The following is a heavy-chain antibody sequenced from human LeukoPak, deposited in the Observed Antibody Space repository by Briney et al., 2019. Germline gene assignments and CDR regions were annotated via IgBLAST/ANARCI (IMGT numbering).Heavy chain of an antibody. V-gene: IGHV4-59*08. CDR3: ATFASKYGGYVDY. J-gene: IGHJ4*02. CDR2: IYYSGST. Sequence: SETLSLTCTVSGGSISSYYWSWIRQPPGKGLEWIGYIYYSGSTNYNPSLKSRVTISVDTSKNQFSLKLRSVTDADTAVYYCATFASKYGGYVDYWGQGTLVTVSS. CDR1: GGSISSYY. D-gene: IGHD4/OR15-4a*01.